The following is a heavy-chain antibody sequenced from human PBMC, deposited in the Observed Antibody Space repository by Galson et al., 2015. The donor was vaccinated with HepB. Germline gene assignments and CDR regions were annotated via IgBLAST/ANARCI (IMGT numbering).Heavy chain of an antibody. J-gene: IGHJ6*02. CDR1: GGTFSSYA. D-gene: IGHD2-15*01. V-gene: IGHV1-69*13. CDR2: NIPIFGTA. Sequence: SVKVSCKASGGTFSSYAISWVRQAPGQGLEWMGGNIPIFGTANYAQKFQGRVTITADESTSTAYMELSSLRSEDTAVYYCASQACSGGSCYSWGYYYYGMDVWGQGTTVTVSS. CDR3: ASQACSGGSCYSWGYYYYGMDV.